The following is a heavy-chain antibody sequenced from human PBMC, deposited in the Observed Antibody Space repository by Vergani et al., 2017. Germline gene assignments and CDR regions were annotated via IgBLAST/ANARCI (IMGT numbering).Heavy chain of an antibody. CDR3: ARHGDIVVVPAADANWFDP. CDR2: IYYSGST. CDR1: GGSISSSSYY. Sequence: QLQLQESGPGLVKPSETLSLTFTVSGGSISSSSYYWGWIRQPPGKGLEWIGSIYYSGSTNYNPSLKSRVTISVDTSKNQFSLKLSSVTAADTAVYYCARHGDIVVVPAADANWFDPWGQGTLVTVSS. V-gene: IGHV4-39*01. J-gene: IGHJ5*02. D-gene: IGHD2-2*01.